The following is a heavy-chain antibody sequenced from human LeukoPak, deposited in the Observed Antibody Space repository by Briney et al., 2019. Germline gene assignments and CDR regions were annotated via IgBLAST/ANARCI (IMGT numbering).Heavy chain of an antibody. CDR1: TFVSSGYS. CDR2: ISETSSHT. J-gene: IGHJ6*02. Sequence: GGSLRLSCEASTFVSSGYSMNWVRQAPGKGLEWVSYISETSSHTYYAASVKGRFTISRDNAKNSLYLQMNSLRAEDTGIYYCARDRAPRARIGGMDVWGQGTTVIVSS. CDR3: ARDRAPRARIGGMDV. V-gene: IGHV3-21*06. D-gene: IGHD3-16*01.